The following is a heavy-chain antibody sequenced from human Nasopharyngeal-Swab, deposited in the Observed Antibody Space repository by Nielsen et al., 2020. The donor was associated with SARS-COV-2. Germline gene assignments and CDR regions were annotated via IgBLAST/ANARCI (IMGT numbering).Heavy chain of an antibody. V-gene: IGHV3-23*01. CDR3: AKDRDSGDDSDDYYHYYGMDV. CDR1: GGSISSGSYY. D-gene: IGHD5-12*01. J-gene: IGHJ6*02. Sequence: ETLSLTCTVSGGSISSGSYYWSWVRQAPGKGLEWVSVISGSDHTTYYADSVKGRFTISRDNSKNTVNLQMNSLRVEDTAIYYCAKDRDSGDDSDDYYHYYGMDVWGQGTTVTVFS. CDR2: ISGSDHTT.